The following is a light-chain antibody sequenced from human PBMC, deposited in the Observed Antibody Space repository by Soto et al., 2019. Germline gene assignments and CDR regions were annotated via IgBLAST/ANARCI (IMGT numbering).Light chain of an antibody. J-gene: IGKJ1*01. CDR3: QHYNSYSET. CDR2: KAS. CDR1: QTISSW. V-gene: IGKV1-5*03. Sequence: DIQMTQSPSTLSGSVGDRVTITCRASQTISSWLAWYQQKPGKAPKLLIYKASTIKSGVPSRFSGGGSGTEFTPTISSLPPDDFANYYCQHYNSYSETFGQGTKVELK.